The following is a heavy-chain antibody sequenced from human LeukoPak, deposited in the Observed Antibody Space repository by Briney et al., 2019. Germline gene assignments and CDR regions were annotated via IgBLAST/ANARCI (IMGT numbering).Heavy chain of an antibody. CDR3: ARDWNAFWSGYYIVGPREDYMDV. CDR1: GFTFSSYS. D-gene: IGHD3-3*01. J-gene: IGHJ6*03. Sequence: PGGSLRLSCAASGFTFSSYSMNWVRQAPGKGLEWVSYISSSSSTIYYADSVKGRFTISRDNAKNSLYLQMNSLRAEDTAVYYCARDWNAFWSGYYIVGPREDYMDVWGKGTTVTVSS. CDR2: ISSSSSTI. V-gene: IGHV3-48*01.